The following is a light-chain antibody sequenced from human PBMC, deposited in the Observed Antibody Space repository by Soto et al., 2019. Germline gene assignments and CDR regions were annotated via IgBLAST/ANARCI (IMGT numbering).Light chain of an antibody. CDR3: LQHNSCPWA. CDR1: QDMRSD. Sequence: DIQMTQSPSSLSASVADRVIITCRASQDMRSDLGWYQQNPWKAPKCLIYAASTLQSGVPSRFSGSGSGTTFSLTIDNLQPEDFANYYSLQHNSCPWAFGQGAKVQI. V-gene: IGKV1-17*02. J-gene: IGKJ1*01. CDR2: AAS.